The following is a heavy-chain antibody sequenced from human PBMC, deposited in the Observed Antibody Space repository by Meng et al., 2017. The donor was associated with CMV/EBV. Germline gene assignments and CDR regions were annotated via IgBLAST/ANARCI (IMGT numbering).Heavy chain of an antibody. CDR1: GYTFTHHG. V-gene: IGHV1-18*01. Sequence: QVQLVQSGAEVKKPGASVKVSCKASGYTFTHHGISWVRQAPGQGLEWMGWISGYNDNTKYARHLQGRVTMTTDTSTNTAYMELRSLRSDDTAVYYCARDLRPSTSPLDLWGRGTLVTVSS. CDR3: ARDLRPSTSPLDL. D-gene: IGHD2-2*01. CDR2: ISGYNDNT. J-gene: IGHJ2*01.